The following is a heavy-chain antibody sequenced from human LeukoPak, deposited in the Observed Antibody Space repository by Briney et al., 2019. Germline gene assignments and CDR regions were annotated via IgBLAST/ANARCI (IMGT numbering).Heavy chain of an antibody. D-gene: IGHD6-19*01. Sequence: GRSLRLSCAASGFTFSSYGMHWVRQAPGKGLEWVAVIWYDGSNKYYADSVKGRFTISRGNSKNTLYLQMNSLRAEDTAVYYCARDLPAVAGPHDAFDIWGQGTMVTVSS. J-gene: IGHJ3*02. CDR3: ARDLPAVAGPHDAFDI. CDR1: GFTFSSYG. CDR2: IWYDGSNK. V-gene: IGHV3-33*01.